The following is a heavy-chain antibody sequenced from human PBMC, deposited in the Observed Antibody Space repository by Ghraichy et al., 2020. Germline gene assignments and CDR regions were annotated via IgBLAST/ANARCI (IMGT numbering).Heavy chain of an antibody. CDR2: ISGSGGST. CDR1: GFTFSSYA. CDR3: AHTIGVVTSKYYFDY. Sequence: SCAASGFTFSSYAMSWVRQAPGKGLEWVSAISGSGGSTYYADSVKGRFTISRDNSKNTLYLQMNSLRAEDTAVYYCAHTIGVVTSKYYFDYWGQGTLVTVSS. V-gene: IGHV3-23*01. J-gene: IGHJ4*02. D-gene: IGHD3-3*01.